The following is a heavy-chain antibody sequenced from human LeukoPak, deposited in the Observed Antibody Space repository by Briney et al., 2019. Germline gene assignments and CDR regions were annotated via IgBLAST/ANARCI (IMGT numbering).Heavy chain of an antibody. CDR1: GGSISSSSYR. J-gene: IGHJ4*02. CDR2: FYNSGST. Sequence: SETLSLTCIVSGGSISSSSYRWGWIRQPPGKGLEWIGSFYNSGSTSYNPSLKSRVTISVDTSKNQFSLKLSSVTAADTAVYYCARCVLGYSYGMRHSATTLNYFDYWGQGTLVTVSS. V-gene: IGHV4-39*01. D-gene: IGHD5-18*01. CDR3: ARCVLGYSYGMRHSATTLNYFDY.